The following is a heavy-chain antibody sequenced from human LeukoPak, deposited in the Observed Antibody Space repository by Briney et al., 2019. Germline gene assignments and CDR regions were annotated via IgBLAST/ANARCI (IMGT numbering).Heavy chain of an antibody. Sequence: GGSLRLSCSVSGLTFYTYAMSWVRQAPGKGLEWVSAISGRDGRTYYTDSVKGRFTISRDNSKNTLYMQMNSLRAEDTAVYYCAKTLYYDFWSGLDYWGQGTLVTVSS. J-gene: IGHJ4*02. V-gene: IGHV3-23*01. CDR2: ISGRDGRT. CDR1: GLTFYTYA. CDR3: AKTLYYDFWSGLDY. D-gene: IGHD3-3*01.